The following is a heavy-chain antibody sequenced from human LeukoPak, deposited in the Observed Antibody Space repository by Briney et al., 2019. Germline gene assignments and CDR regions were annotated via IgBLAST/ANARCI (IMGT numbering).Heavy chain of an antibody. CDR1: GYSINSAF. CDR3: VRDGYYGSGSPGWFGP. D-gene: IGHD3-10*01. Sequence: SETLSLTCTVSGYSINSAFWGWIRVPPGKGLEWIGSVFHRGTTYYNSSLKSRVNISIDTSKNQFSLKLNSLTAEDTAMYYCVRDGYYGSGSPGWFGPWGPGTLVIVSA. V-gene: IGHV4-38-2*02. CDR2: VFHRGTT. J-gene: IGHJ5*02.